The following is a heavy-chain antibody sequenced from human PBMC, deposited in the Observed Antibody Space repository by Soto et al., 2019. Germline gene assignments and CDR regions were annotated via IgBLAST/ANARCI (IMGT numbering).Heavy chain of an antibody. Sequence: PSETLSLTYAVSGGTIRSLGYSWSWIRQTPRESLEWIGTIYHHRNTYYNPSLKSRVTISVDTSNNQLSLKLRSVTAADTAVYYCARHDGFSSGWIIDYWGHETLVTVSS. CDR2: IYHHRNT. CDR1: GGTIRSLGYS. D-gene: IGHD6-19*01. V-gene: IGHV4-30-2*03. CDR3: ARHDGFSSGWIIDY. J-gene: IGHJ4*01.